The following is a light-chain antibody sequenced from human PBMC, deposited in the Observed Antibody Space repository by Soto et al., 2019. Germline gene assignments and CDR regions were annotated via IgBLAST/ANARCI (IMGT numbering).Light chain of an antibody. CDR1: QSLSSY. J-gene: IGKJ4*01. Sequence: SVLTQSPATLSLSPGERATLSCRASQSLSSYLAWYQQKHGQAPMLLISDASNRATGIPARFSGSGSGTDFTLTISSLEPEDFAVYYCQQRSNWLTFGGGPKVEIK. CDR3: QQRSNWLT. CDR2: DAS. V-gene: IGKV3-11*01.